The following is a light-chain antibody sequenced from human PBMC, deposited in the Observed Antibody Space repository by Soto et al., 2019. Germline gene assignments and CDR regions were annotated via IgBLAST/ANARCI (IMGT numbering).Light chain of an antibody. J-gene: IGKJ1*01. Sequence: EIVMTQSPSTLSVSPGERATISCRASQGVSSNLAWYQQKPGQAPRLLIYGASTRATGIPARFSGSGSGTEFSLIIISLLSEDVAVYYCQQYNNWPPWTFGQGTKVEIK. CDR3: QQYNNWPPWT. CDR1: QGVSSN. CDR2: GAS. V-gene: IGKV3-15*01.